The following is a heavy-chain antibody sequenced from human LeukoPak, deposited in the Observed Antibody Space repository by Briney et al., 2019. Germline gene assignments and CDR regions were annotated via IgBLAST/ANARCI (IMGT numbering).Heavy chain of an antibody. Sequence: GGSLRLFCAASGFTFSSYAMTWVRQAPGKGREWVSTVSGSRGSTYYADSVKGRFTISRDNAKNTLHLQMNSLRAEDTAVYYCARVGAVAGGFDIWGQGAMVTVSS. V-gene: IGHV3-23*01. CDR3: ARVGAVAGGFDI. D-gene: IGHD6-19*01. CDR2: VSGSRGST. CDR1: GFTFSSYA. J-gene: IGHJ3*02.